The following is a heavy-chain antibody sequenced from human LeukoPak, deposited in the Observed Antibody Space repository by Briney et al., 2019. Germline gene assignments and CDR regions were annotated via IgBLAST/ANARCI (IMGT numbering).Heavy chain of an antibody. J-gene: IGHJ4*02. CDR2: IKQDGSEK. Sequence: GGSLRLSCAASGFTFSSYWMSWVRQAPGKGPAWVANIKQDGSEKYYVDSVKGRFTISRDNAKNSLYLQMNSLRAEDTAVYYRPRHHGGSEYHDFWSGYSPTAFDYCGQGTLVTVSS. V-gene: IGHV3-7*01. CDR3: PRHHGGSEYHDFWSGYSPTAFDY. CDR1: GFTFSSYW. D-gene: IGHD3-3*01.